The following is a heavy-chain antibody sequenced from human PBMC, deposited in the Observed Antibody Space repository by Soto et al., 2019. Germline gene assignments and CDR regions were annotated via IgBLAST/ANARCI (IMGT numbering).Heavy chain of an antibody. CDR3: AKLGMTTINRVY. CDR2: ISGSGGNT. V-gene: IGHV3-23*01. CDR1: GFSFDTYA. J-gene: IGHJ4*02. D-gene: IGHD5-12*01. Sequence: EAQLLESGGGLVQPGGSLRLSCAASGFSFDTYAMSWVRQAPGKGLEWVSSISGSGGNTYYADSVKGRFTISRDNSKNIRYLQMTSLRAEDTALYYCAKLGMTTINRVYWGQGTQVTVSA.